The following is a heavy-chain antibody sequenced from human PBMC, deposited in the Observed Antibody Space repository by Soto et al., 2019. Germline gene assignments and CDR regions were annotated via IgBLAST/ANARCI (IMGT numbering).Heavy chain of an antibody. J-gene: IGHJ4*02. CDR2: ISSSSSYI. Sequence: EVQLVESGGGLVKPGGSLRLSCAASGFTFSSYSMNWFRQAPGKGLEWVSSISSSSSYIYYADSVKGRFTISRDNAKTALYLHMNSLRSEDTAVYYCSGSSIAVAVRNCDYWGQGTLFTVSS. CDR1: GFTFSSYS. V-gene: IGHV3-21*01. CDR3: SGSSIAVAVRNCDY. D-gene: IGHD6-19*01.